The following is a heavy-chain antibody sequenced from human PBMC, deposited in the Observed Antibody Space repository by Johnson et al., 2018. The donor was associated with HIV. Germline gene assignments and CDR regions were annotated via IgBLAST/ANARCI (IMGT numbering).Heavy chain of an antibody. D-gene: IGHD2-15*01. V-gene: IGHV3-30*04. CDR2: ISYDGSKK. J-gene: IGHJ3*02. Sequence: MQLVEFGGGVVQPGRSLRLSCAASGFTFSSYAMHWVRQAPGKGLEWVAVISYDGSKKYYADSVKGRFTISRDNSKNTLYLQMNSLRTEDTALYYCAGGRIGAFDIWGQGTMVTVSS. CDR1: GFTFSSYA. CDR3: AGGRIGAFDI.